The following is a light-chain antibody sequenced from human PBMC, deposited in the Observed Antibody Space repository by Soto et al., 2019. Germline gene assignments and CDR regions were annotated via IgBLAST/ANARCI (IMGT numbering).Light chain of an antibody. J-gene: IGLJ2*01. Sequence: QSVLTQPPSASGTPGQRVTISCSGSSSNIGSTYVYWYQQLPGTVPQLLIYRNSERPSGVPDRFAGSKSGTSASLAISGLRSEYEADYYCAAWDVSLSGVVFCGGTKLTVL. CDR2: RNS. CDR1: SSNIGSTY. CDR3: AAWDVSLSGVV. V-gene: IGLV1-47*01.